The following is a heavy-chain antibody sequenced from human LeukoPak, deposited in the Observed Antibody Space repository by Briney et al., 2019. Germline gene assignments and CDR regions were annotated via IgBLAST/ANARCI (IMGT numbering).Heavy chain of an antibody. CDR1: GYTLTDYY. V-gene: IGHV1-2*06. J-gene: IGHJ4*02. D-gene: IGHD3-22*01. CDR2: INPNSGGT. CDR3: ARGPYDSSGYCWAELDY. Sequence: GASVKVSCKASGYTLTDYYMHWVRQAPGQGLEWMGRINPNSGGTNYAQKFQGRVTMTRDTSISTAYIELSWLRSDDTAVYYCARGPYDSSGYCWAELDYWGQGTLVTVSS.